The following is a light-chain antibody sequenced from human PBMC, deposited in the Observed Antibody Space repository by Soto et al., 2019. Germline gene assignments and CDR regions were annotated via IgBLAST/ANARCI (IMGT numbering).Light chain of an antibody. CDR2: DVS. V-gene: IGLV2-11*01. J-gene: IGLJ3*02. CDR3: CSYAGNSLWV. CDR1: SRDVGGYNY. Sequence: QSALTQPRSVYGSPGQSVTISCTGTSRDVGGYNYVSWYQQHPGKAPKLVIYDVSKRPSGVPDRFSGSKSANTASLTISGLQAEDEADYYCCSYAGNSLWVFGGGTKLTVL.